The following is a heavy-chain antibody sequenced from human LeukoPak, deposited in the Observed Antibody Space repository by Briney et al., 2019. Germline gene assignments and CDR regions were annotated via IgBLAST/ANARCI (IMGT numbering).Heavy chain of an antibody. CDR1: GFTFTSYW. CDR3: ARGIVVVTAIHGYFDY. V-gene: IGHV3-7*01. D-gene: IGHD2-21*02. CDR2: IKQYGSEK. J-gene: IGHJ4*02. Sequence: GGSLRLSCAASGFTFTSYWMSWVRQAPGKGVEWGANIKQYGSEKYYVDSVKGRFTISRDNAKNSLYLQMNSLRAEDTAVYYCARGIVVVTAIHGYFDYWGQGTLVTVSS.